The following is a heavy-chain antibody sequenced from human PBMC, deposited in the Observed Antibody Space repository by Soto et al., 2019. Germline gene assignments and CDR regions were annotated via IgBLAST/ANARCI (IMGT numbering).Heavy chain of an antibody. D-gene: IGHD1-1*01. CDR1: GYTFTSYG. J-gene: IGHJ3*02. V-gene: IGHV1-18*01. CDR2: ISAYNGNT. Sequence: VKVSCKDSGYTFTSYGISWLRQPPGHGLEWMGWISAYNGNTNYAQKLQGRVTMTPDTSTSTAYMEMRSLRSDDTAVYYCARDGSGHDAFDIWGQGTMVT. CDR3: ARDGSGHDAFDI.